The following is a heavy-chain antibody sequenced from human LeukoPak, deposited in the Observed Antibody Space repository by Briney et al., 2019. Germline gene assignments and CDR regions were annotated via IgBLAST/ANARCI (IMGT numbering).Heavy chain of an antibody. Sequence: PGGSLRLSCAASGFTFSNYWMHWVRQTPGKGLVWVSRIISDGSSTSYADSVKGRFTISRENAKNTLYLQMNSLRAKDTAVYYCARDGSLPDYWGQGTLVTVSS. CDR1: GFTFSNYW. CDR3: ARDGSLPDY. J-gene: IGHJ4*02. V-gene: IGHV3-74*01. CDR2: IISDGSST.